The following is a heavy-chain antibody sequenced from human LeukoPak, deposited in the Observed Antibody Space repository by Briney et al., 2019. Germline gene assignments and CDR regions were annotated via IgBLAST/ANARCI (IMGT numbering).Heavy chain of an antibody. J-gene: IGHJ6*03. V-gene: IGHV3-21*01. D-gene: IGHD4-17*01. CDR1: GFTFSSYG. CDR2: ISSSSSYI. CDR3: ARDLYGDYVGYYYYYMDV. Sequence: GGSLRLSCAASGFTFSSYGMHWVSQAPGKGLEWVSSISSSSSYIYYADSVKGRFTISRDNAKNSLYLQMNSLRAEDTAVYYCARDLYGDYVGYYYYYMDVWGKGTTVTVSS.